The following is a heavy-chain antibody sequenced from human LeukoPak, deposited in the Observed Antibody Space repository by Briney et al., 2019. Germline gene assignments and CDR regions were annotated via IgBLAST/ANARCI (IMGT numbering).Heavy chain of an antibody. D-gene: IGHD3-9*01. CDR1: GFTFSDYY. Sequence: PGGSLRLSCAASGFTFSDYYMSWVRQAPGKGLEGVSYISSSGSTIYYADSVKGRFTISRDNAKNSLYLQMNSLRADDTAVYYCARDAVLRYFDWLVPWFDPWGQGTLVTVSS. V-gene: IGHV3-11*04. J-gene: IGHJ5*02. CDR2: ISSSGSTI. CDR3: ARDAVLRYFDWLVPWFDP.